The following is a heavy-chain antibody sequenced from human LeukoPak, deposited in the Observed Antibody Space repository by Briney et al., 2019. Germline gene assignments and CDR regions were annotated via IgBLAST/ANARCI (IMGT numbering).Heavy chain of an antibody. CDR1: GFTFSSYA. CDR2: ISYDGSNK. D-gene: IGHD2-15*01. J-gene: IGHJ4*02. Sequence: PGGSLRLSCAASGFTFSSYAMHWVRQAPGKGLEWVAVISYDGSNKYYADSVKGRFTISRDNSKNTLYLQMNSLRAEDTAVYYCARGSGYCSGGSCYLDYWGQGTLVTVSS. CDR3: ARGSGYCSGGSCYLDY. V-gene: IGHV3-30-3*01.